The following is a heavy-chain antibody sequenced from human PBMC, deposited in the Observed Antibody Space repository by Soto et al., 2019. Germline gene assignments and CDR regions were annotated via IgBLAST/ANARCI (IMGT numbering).Heavy chain of an antibody. CDR3: ARDYDPGGYDAFDI. J-gene: IGHJ3*02. Sequence: EVQLVESGGGLVKPGGSLRLSCAASGFTFSSYSMNWVRQAPGKGLEWVSSISSSSSYIYYADSVKGRFTISRDNAKNSLYLQMNSLRAEDTAVYYCARDYDPGGYDAFDIWGQGTMVTVSS. CDR1: GFTFSSYS. CDR2: ISSSSSYI. D-gene: IGHD5-12*01. V-gene: IGHV3-21*01.